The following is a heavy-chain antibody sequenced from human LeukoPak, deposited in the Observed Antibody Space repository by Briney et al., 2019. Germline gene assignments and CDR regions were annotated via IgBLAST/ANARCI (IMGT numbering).Heavy chain of an antibody. V-gene: IGHV3-21*01. CDR3: ARADVQNWFDP. D-gene: IGHD6-6*01. Sequence: SGGSLRLSCAASGFTFSSYAMSWVRQAPGKGLEWVSSISSSSSYIYYADSVKGRFTIPRDNAKNSLYLQMNSLRAKDTAVYYCARADVQNWFDPWGQGTLVTVSS. CDR2: ISSSSSYI. CDR1: GFTFSSYA. J-gene: IGHJ5*02.